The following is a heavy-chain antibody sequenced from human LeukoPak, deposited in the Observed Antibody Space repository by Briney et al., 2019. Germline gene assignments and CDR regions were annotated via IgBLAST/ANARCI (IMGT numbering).Heavy chain of an antibody. CDR3: ARDRKSGESSEIDF. J-gene: IGHJ4*02. CDR1: GFTFSNYW. Sequence: GGSLRLSCAASGFTFSNYWVHWVRQAPGKGLVWVPRINRDGSTTNYADSVKGRFTVSSDNAKNTLNLQMNSLRAEDTAVYYCARDRKSGESSEIDFWGQGTLVTVSS. CDR2: INRDGSTT. D-gene: IGHD3-10*01. V-gene: IGHV3-74*01.